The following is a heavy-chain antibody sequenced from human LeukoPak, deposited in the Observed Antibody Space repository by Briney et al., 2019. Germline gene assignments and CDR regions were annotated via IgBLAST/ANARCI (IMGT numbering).Heavy chain of an antibody. Sequence: SETLSLTCSVSGGSVSSGGYHWSWVRQPPGRGLEWIGYIYYGGSTNYNPSLKSRVTISVDTSKNQVSLKLSSVTAADTAVYYCARGKKYSSFRATSNWFDPWGQGTLVTVSS. CDR2: IYYGGST. J-gene: IGHJ5*02. D-gene: IGHD6-6*01. CDR3: ARGKKYSSFRATSNWFDP. CDR1: GGSVSSGGYH. V-gene: IGHV4-61*08.